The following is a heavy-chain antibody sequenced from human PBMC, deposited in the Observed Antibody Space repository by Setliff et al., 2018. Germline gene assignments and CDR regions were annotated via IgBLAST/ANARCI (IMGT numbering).Heavy chain of an antibody. V-gene: IGHV1-18*01. CDR1: GYTFTESI. CDR3: SRLVRYCTTTTCQRASGGEF. CDR2: IGVYSGNT. J-gene: IGHJ4*02. D-gene: IGHD2-2*01. Sequence: ASVKVSCKASGYTFTESIVSWVRQAPGQGLEWLGWIGVYSGNTYTAQRFQGRVTMTTDTSTNMAYMELRSLGTDDTAVYYCSRLVRYCTTTTCQRASGGEFWGQGTLVTVSS.